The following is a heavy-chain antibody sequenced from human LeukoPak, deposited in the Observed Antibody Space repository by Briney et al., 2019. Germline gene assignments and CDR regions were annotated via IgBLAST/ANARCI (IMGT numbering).Heavy chain of an antibody. CDR3: ARDERLLSFLK. J-gene: IGHJ4*02. Sequence: GGTLRLSCAASGFTFSNYGLSWVRQAPGKWLEWVSGITGSGGSTYYADSVKGRFTISRDNSKNTLYLQMNSLRAEDTAIYYCARDERLLSFLKWGQGTLVTVSS. D-gene: IGHD3-3*01. V-gene: IGHV3-23*01. CDR1: GFTFSNYG. CDR2: ITGSGGST.